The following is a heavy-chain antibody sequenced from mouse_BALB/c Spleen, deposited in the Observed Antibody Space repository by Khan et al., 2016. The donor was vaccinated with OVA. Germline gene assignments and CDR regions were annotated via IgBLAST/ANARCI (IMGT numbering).Heavy chain of an antibody. Sequence: EVKLLESGPGLVKPSQSLSLTCTVTGYSITSGYGWNWLRQFPGNKLEWMVYISYSGSTNYNTSLKSRISITRDTSKNQFFLQLNSVTTEDTATYYCARTARIKYWGQGTTLTVSS. CDR2: ISYSGST. D-gene: IGHD1-2*01. CDR3: ARTARIKY. J-gene: IGHJ2*01. CDR1: GYSITSGYG. V-gene: IGHV3-2*02.